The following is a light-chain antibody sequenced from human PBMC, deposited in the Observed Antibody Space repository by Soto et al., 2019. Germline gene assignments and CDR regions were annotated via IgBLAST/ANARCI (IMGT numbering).Light chain of an antibody. J-gene: IGKJ1*01. V-gene: IGKV1-33*01. CDR3: QQRSNWPWT. CDR2: DAS. CDR1: QDISNY. Sequence: DIQMTQSPSSLSASVGNRVTITCQASQDISNYLNWYQQKPGKAPKLLIYDASDLETGVPSRFSGSGSGTDFTFTINSLQPEDFAVYYCQQRSNWPWTFGQGTKVDVK.